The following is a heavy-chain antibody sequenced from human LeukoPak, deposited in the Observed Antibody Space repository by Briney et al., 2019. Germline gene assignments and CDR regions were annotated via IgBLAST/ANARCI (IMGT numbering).Heavy chain of an antibody. CDR3: ATDRGWRTSGYYLYYFEY. D-gene: IGHD3-3*01. V-gene: IGHV3-7*01. CDR1: GFIFTNFF. J-gene: IGHJ4*02. Sequence: GSLRLSCAASGFIFTNFFMSWVRQAPGKGLEWVASIKHDGSEKYYVDSVRGRFTISRDNTKNLLYLQMSSLRAEDTAVYYCATDRGWRTSGYYLYYFEYWGQGTLVTFSS. CDR2: IKHDGSEK.